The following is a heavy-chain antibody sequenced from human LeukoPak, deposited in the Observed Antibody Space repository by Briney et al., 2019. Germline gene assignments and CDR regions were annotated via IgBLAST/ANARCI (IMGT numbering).Heavy chain of an antibody. D-gene: IGHD4-23*01. CDR3: ARSTVVTPCYFDY. CDR1: GFTVSSNY. V-gene: IGHV3-53*01. CDR2: IYSGGST. Sequence: PGGSLRLSCAASGFTVSSNYMSWVRQAPGKGLEWVSVIYSGGSTYYADSVKGRFTISRDNSKNTLYLQMNSLRAEDTAVYYCARSTVVTPCYFDYWGQGTLVTVSS. J-gene: IGHJ4*02.